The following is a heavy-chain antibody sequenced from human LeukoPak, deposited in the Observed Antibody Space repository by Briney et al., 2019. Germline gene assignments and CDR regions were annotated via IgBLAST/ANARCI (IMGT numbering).Heavy chain of an antibody. CDR1: GFTFSSYS. CDR3: AKERRYSSSWNFDY. CDR2: ISSSSSYI. Sequence: GGSLRLSCAASGFTFSSYSMNWVRQAPGKGLEWVSSISSSSSYIYYADSVKGRFTISRDNAKNSLYLQMNSLRAEDTAVYYCAKERRYSSSWNFDYWGQGTLVTVSS. V-gene: IGHV3-21*04. D-gene: IGHD6-13*01. J-gene: IGHJ4*02.